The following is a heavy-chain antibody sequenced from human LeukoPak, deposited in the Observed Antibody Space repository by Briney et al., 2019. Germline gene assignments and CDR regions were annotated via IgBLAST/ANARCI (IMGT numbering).Heavy chain of an antibody. J-gene: IGHJ3*02. CDR1: GGSISSSSYY. CDR2: IYYSGSP. Sequence: SETLSLTCTVSGGSISSSSYYWGWIRQPPGKGRERIGSIYYSGSPYYTPSLKSRVTISVDTSKNQFSLKLSSVTAADTAVYYCARHSRSGYSGYENAFDIWGQGTMVTVSS. V-gene: IGHV4-39*01. CDR3: ARHSRSGYSGYENAFDI. D-gene: IGHD5-12*01.